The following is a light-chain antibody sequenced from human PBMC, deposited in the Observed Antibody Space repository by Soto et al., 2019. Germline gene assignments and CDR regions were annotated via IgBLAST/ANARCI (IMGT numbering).Light chain of an antibody. Sequence: EIVLTQSPATLSLSPGERVTLSCRASQSVSSYLAWYQQKPGQAPRLLISDASKRATGIPARFSGSGSGTDFTLTITSLETEYFAVYYCQHRSNWPLTFGGGTKVESK. J-gene: IGKJ4*01. CDR3: QHRSNWPLT. CDR1: QSVSSY. CDR2: DAS. V-gene: IGKV3-11*01.